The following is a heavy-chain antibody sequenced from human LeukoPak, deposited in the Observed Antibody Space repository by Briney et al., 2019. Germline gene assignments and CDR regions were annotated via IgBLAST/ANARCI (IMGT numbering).Heavy chain of an antibody. J-gene: IGHJ4*02. CDR3: ARGFYDSSATPAGPFDY. CDR1: GFTFSSYA. V-gene: IGHV3-30*14. CDR2: ISYDGSNK. D-gene: IGHD3-22*01. Sequence: PGRSLRLSCAASGFTFSSYAMHWVRQAPGKGLEWVAVISYDGSNKYYADSVKGRFTISRDNSRNTLYLQMNSLRAEDTAVYYCARGFYDSSATPAGPFDYWGQGTLVTVSS.